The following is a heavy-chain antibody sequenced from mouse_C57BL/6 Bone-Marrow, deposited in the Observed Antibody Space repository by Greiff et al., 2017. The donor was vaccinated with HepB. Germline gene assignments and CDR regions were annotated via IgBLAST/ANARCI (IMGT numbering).Heavy chain of an antibody. D-gene: IGHD2-2*01. Sequence: VQLQQSGAELVRPGASVKLSCKASGYTFTDYYINWVKQRPGQGLEWIARIYPGSGNTYYNEKFKGKATLTAEKSSSTAYMQLSSLTSEDSAVYFCAYYGFFFDYWRQGTTLTVSS. J-gene: IGHJ2*01. V-gene: IGHV1-76*01. CDR1: GYTFTDYY. CDR2: IYPGSGNT. CDR3: AYYGFFFDY.